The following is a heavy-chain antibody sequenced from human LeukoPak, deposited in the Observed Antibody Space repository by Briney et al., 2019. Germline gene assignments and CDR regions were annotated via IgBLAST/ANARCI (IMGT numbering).Heavy chain of an antibody. Sequence: KPSETLSLTCTVSGYSSSIDYYWGWIRQPPGKGLEWIGSIHRSGSTYYNPSLKSRVTISGDTSKSQFSLRLTSVTAADTAVYYCAGTSSGYYSTDYWGQGTLVTVSS. CDR1: GYSSSIDYY. J-gene: IGHJ4*02. V-gene: IGHV4-38-2*02. CDR2: IHRSGST. CDR3: AGTSSGYYSTDY. D-gene: IGHD5-12*01.